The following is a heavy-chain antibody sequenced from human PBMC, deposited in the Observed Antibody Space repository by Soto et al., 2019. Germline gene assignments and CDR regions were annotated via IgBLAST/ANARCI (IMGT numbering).Heavy chain of an antibody. D-gene: IGHD1-26*01. CDR2: ISARGGST. Sequence: GGSLRLSCATSGFTFSKAWVGWVRQAPGKGLEWVGRISARGGSTYYAESVKGRFTISRDNSKNTLYLQMDSLTAEDAAVYYCAKTTPIVGGTSYYYYGMDVWGQGTTVTVSS. J-gene: IGHJ6*02. CDR3: AKTTPIVGGTSYYYYGMDV. CDR1: GFTFSKAW. V-gene: IGHV3-23*01.